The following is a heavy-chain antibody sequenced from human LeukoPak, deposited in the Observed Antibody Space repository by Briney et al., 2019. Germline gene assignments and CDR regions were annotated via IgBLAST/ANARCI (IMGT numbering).Heavy chain of an antibody. V-gene: IGHV1-2*02. CDR2: INPNRGGT. CDR3: ARPKQGSSAPRSWFDP. D-gene: IGHD2-2*01. Sequence: ASVKVSCKASGYTFTGYYMHWVRQAPGQGLEWVGWINPNRGGTNYAQKFQGRVTMTRDTSISTAYMELSRLRSDDTAVYYCARPKQGSSAPRSWFDPWGQGTLVTVSS. CDR1: GYTFTGYY. J-gene: IGHJ5*02.